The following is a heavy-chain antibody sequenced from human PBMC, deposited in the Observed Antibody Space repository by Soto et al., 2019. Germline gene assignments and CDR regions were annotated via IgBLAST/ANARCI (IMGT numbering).Heavy chain of an antibody. CDR3: ARGLAVGGNGLYYYGMDV. CDR1: GGSFSGYY. CDR2: INHSGST. J-gene: IGHJ6*02. D-gene: IGHD2-8*01. V-gene: IGHV4-34*01. Sequence: SETLSLTCAVYGGSFSGYYWSWIRQPPGKGLEWIGEINHSGSTNYNPSLKSRVTISVDTSKNQFSLKLSSVTAADTAVYYCARGLAVGGNGLYYYGMDVWGQGTTVTVSS.